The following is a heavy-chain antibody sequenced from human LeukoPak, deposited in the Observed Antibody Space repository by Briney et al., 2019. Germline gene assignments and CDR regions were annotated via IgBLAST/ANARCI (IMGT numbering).Heavy chain of an antibody. D-gene: IGHD3-22*01. CDR2: IYHSGST. CDR1: GGSISSGYY. CDR3: ARNPTYYYDSSGYYLGCYFDY. V-gene: IGHV4-38-2*02. Sequence: PSETLSLTCTVSGGSISSGYYWGWIRQPPGKGLEWIGSIYHSGSTYYNPSLKSRVTISVDTSKNQFSLKLSSVTAADTAVYYCARNPTYYYDSSGYYLGCYFDYWGQGTLVTVSS. J-gene: IGHJ4*02.